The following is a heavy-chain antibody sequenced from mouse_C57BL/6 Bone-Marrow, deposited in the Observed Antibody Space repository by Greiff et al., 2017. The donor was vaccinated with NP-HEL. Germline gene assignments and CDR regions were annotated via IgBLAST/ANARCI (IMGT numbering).Heavy chain of an antibody. V-gene: IGHV1-52*01. D-gene: IGHD1-1*01. J-gene: IGHJ2*01. CDR3: ARRGGSSRYYFDY. Sequence: QVQLKQPGAELVRPGSSVKLSCKASGYTFTSYWMHWVKQRPIQGLEWIGNIDPSDSETHYNQKFKDKATLTVDKSSSTAYMQLSSLTSEDSAVYYCARRGGSSRYYFDYWGQGTTLTVSS. CDR1: GYTFTSYW. CDR2: IDPSDSET.